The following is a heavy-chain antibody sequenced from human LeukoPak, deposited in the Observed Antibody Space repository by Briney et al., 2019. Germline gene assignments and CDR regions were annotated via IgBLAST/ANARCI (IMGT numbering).Heavy chain of an antibody. J-gene: IGHJ4*02. CDR3: ARGGSYGSGSYTGPFDY. CDR2: INPSGGST. D-gene: IGHD3-10*01. CDR1: GYTFTSYY. Sequence: VASVKVSCKASGYTFTSYYMHWVRQAPGQGLEWMGIINPSGGSTSYAQKFQGRVTMTRDMSTSTVYMELSSLRSEDTAVYYCARGGSYGSGSYTGPFDYWGQGTLVTVSS. V-gene: IGHV1-46*01.